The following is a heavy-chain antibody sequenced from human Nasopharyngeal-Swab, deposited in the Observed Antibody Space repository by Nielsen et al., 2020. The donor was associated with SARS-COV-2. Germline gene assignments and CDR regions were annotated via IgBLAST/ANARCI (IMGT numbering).Heavy chain of an antibody. Sequence: ASVKVSCKASGYTFTGYYMHWVRQAPGQGLEWMGRINPNSGGTNYAQKFQGRVTMTRDTSISTAYMELSRLRSDDTAVYYCAREPRYSYGLFDPRGQGTLVTVSS. V-gene: IGHV1-2*06. J-gene: IGHJ5*02. CDR2: INPNSGGT. CDR1: GYTFTGYY. CDR3: AREPRYSYGLFDP. D-gene: IGHD5-18*01.